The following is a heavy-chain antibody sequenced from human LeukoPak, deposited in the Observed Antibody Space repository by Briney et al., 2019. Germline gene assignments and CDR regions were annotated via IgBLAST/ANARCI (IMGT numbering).Heavy chain of an antibody. Sequence: PGGSPRLSCAASGFNFGSYSMTWVRQAPGKGLEWVSVMSADSATTFYADSVKGRFTISRDNAKNTLYLQMNSLRADDTAVYYCAKDRPTVYSSSWLHFLDSWGQGTLVTVSS. CDR2: MSADSATT. V-gene: IGHV3-23*01. D-gene: IGHD6-13*01. CDR1: GFNFGSYS. J-gene: IGHJ4*02. CDR3: AKDRPTVYSSSWLHFLDS.